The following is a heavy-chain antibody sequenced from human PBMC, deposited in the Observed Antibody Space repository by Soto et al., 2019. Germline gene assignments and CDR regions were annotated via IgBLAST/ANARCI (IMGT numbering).Heavy chain of an antibody. J-gene: IGHJ4*02. CDR1: GGSMNAHF. Sequence: SETLSLTCTVSGGSMNAHFWSWIRQSAGKGLEWIGHIYISGTAMYNPSLKSRVTMSVDPPKNQLSLKLTSVTAADTAVYYCARINGGSPDFWGQGTLVTVSS. CDR3: ARINGGSPDF. CDR2: IYISGTA. D-gene: IGHD2-15*01. V-gene: IGHV4-4*07.